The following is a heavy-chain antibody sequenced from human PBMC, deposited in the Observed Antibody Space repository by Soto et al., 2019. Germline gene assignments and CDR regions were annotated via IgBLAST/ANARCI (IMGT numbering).Heavy chain of an antibody. CDR2: ISYDGSNK. CDR1: GFTFSSYA. V-gene: IGHV3-30-3*01. CDR3: ARALRGEHPDAFDI. D-gene: IGHD3-16*01. J-gene: IGHJ3*02. Sequence: GGSLRLSCAASGFTFSSYAMHWVRQAPGKGLEWVAVISYDGSNKYYADSVKGRFTISRDNSKNTLYLQMNSLRAEDTAVYYCARALRGEHPDAFDIWGQGTMVTVSS.